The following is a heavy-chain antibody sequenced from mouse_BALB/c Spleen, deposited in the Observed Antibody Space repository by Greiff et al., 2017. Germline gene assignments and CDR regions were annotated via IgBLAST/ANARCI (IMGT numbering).Heavy chain of an antibody. J-gene: IGHJ2*01. V-gene: IGHV1S137*01. CDR3: ARGGLRRRYFDY. CDR2: ISTYYGDA. Sequence: QVQLQQSGAELVRPGVSVKISCKGSGYTFTDYAMHWVKQSHAKSLEWIGVISTYYGDASYNQKFKGKATMTVDKSSSTAYMELARLTSEDSAIYYCARGGLRRRYFDYWGQGTTLTVSS. D-gene: IGHD2-2*01. CDR1: GYTFTDYA.